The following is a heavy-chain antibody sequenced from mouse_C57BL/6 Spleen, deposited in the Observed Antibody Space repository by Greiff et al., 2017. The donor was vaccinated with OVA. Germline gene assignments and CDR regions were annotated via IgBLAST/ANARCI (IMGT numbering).Heavy chain of an antibody. V-gene: IGHV1-52*01. CDR1: GYTFTSYW. J-gene: IGHJ2*01. CDR3: ARRWGYYFDY. D-gene: IGHD1-1*02. CDR2: IDPSDSET. Sequence: LQQPGAELVRPGSSVKLSCKASGYTFTSYWMHWVKQRPIQGLEWIGNIDPSDSETHYNQKFKDKATLTVDKSSSTAYMQLSSLTSEDSAVYYCARRWGYYFDYWGQGTTLTVSS.